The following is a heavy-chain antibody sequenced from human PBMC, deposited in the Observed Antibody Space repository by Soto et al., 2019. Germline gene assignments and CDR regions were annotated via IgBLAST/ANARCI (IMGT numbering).Heavy chain of an antibody. V-gene: IGHV1-18*01. Sequence: QVQLVQSGAEVKKPGASVKVSCKASGYTFTSYGISWVRQAHGQGLEWMGWISAYNGNTNYAQKLQGRVTMTTVTSRSTAYMELRSLRSDDTAVYYCAREQGGYDGRSDFDYWGQGTPVTVSS. J-gene: IGHJ4*02. CDR3: AREQGGYDGRSDFDY. D-gene: IGHD5-12*01. CDR1: GYTFTSYG. CDR2: ISAYNGNT.